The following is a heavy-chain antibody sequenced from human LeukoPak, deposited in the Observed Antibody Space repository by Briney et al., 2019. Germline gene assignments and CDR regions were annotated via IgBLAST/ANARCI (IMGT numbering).Heavy chain of an antibody. J-gene: IGHJ1*01. Sequence: GASVKVSCKSSGYTFTSYGISWVRQAPGQGLEWMGWISAYNGNTNYAQELQGRVTMTTDTSTSTAYMELRSLRSDDTAVYYCASREIGYCTNGVCQEYFQHWGQGTLVTVS. V-gene: IGHV1-18*01. CDR3: ASREIGYCTNGVCQEYFQH. CDR1: GYTFTSYG. D-gene: IGHD2-8*01. CDR2: ISAYNGNT.